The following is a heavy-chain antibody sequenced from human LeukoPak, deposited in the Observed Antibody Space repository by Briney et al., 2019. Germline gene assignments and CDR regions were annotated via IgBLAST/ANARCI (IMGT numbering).Heavy chain of an antibody. J-gene: IGHJ4*02. V-gene: IGHV1-69*05. CDR1: GGTFSCYA. Sequence: SVKVSCKASGGTFSCYAISWVRQAPGQGLEWMGRIIPIFGTANYAQKFQGRVTITTDESTSTAYMELSSLRSEDTAVYYCARGDGDRNDLFDYWGQGTLVTVSS. CDR2: IIPIFGTA. D-gene: IGHD7-27*01. CDR3: ARGDGDRNDLFDY.